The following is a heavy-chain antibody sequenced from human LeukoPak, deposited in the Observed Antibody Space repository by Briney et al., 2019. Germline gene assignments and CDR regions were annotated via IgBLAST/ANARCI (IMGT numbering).Heavy chain of an antibody. Sequence: ASVKVSCKASGGTFSSYAISWVRQAPGQGLEWMGRIIPILGIANYAQKFQGRVTITADESTSTAYMELSSLRSEDTAVYYCARAIGYCSSTSCLGAFDIWGQGTMVTVSS. J-gene: IGHJ3*02. CDR3: ARAIGYCSSTSCLGAFDI. CDR1: GGTFSSYA. V-gene: IGHV1-69*04. CDR2: IIPILGIA. D-gene: IGHD2-2*01.